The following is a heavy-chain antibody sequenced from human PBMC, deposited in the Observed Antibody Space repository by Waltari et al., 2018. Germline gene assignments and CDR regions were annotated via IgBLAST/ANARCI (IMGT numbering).Heavy chain of an antibody. CDR3: ARAGRNGYSYLDY. Sequence: EVNLVESGGGMVRPGGYMCLHCATPRFTFNLQPINCGRQAPGKGLELVSLISSTGTYTFYADSVKGRFSISRDNAQTSVYLQLNSLKVEDTAVYYCARAGRNGYSYLDYWGQGTLVTVST. CDR2: ISSTGTYT. CDR1: RFTFNLQP. J-gene: IGHJ4*02. D-gene: IGHD2-15*01. V-gene: IGHV3-21*01.